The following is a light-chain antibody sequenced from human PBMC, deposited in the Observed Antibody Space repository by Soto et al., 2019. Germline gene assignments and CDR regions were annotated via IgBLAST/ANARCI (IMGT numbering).Light chain of an antibody. Sequence: EIVLTQSPATLSLSPGERATLSCGGSQSISTSLAWFQQKPGQAPRLLIYATSNRATGIPARFSGSGSGTDFALTISSLETEDFAVYYCQQRINWHIITFGQGTRLEIK. CDR1: QSISTS. J-gene: IGKJ5*01. V-gene: IGKV3-11*01. CDR3: QQRINWHIIT. CDR2: ATS.